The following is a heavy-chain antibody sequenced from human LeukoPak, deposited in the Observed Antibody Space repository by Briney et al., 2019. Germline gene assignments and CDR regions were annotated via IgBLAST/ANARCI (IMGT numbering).Heavy chain of an antibody. CDR2: ISGSGDTP. D-gene: IGHD1-1*01. CDR3: AKDRRTVDAFAL. V-gene: IGHV3-23*01. Sequence: PGGSLRLSCAASGFTFSSYAMSWVRQAPGKGLEWVSAISGSGDTPYNADSVKGRFTISRDNSKNTLYLQINSLGAEDTAVYYCAKDRRTVDAFALCSQGTLVTVS. CDR1: GFTFSSYA. J-gene: IGHJ3*01.